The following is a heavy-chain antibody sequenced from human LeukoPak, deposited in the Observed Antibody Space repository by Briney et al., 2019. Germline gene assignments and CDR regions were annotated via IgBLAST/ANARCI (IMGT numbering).Heavy chain of an antibody. Sequence: SETLSLTCTVSGGSISGYYWSWIRKPAGKGLEWIGRIYTSGSTNYNPSLKSRVTMSVDTSKNQFSLKLSSVTAAGTAVYYCARARVVPAAKYYYYYYMDVWGKGTTVTVSS. CDR2: IYTSGST. CDR3: ARARVVPAAKYYYYYYMDV. V-gene: IGHV4-4*07. D-gene: IGHD2-2*01. CDR1: GGSISGYY. J-gene: IGHJ6*03.